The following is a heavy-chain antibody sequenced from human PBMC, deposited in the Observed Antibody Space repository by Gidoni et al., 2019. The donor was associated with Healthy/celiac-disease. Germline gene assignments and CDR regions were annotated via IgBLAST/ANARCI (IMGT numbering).Heavy chain of an antibody. J-gene: IGHJ4*02. CDR1: GLPLSSYA. V-gene: IGHV3-30-3*01. Sequence: QVQLVGSGVGVVQPGRSLGLSCAPSGLPLSSYAMHWVRQAPGKGLEWVAVISYDGSNKYYADSVKGRFTISRDNSKNTLYLQMNSLRAEDTAVYYCARGPGYSGYDGPFDYWGQGTLVTVSS. CDR2: ISYDGSNK. D-gene: IGHD5-12*01. CDR3: ARGPGYSGYDGPFDY.